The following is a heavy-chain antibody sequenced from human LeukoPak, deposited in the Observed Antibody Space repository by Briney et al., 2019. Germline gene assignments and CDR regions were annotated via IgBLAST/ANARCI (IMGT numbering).Heavy chain of an antibody. Sequence: SGTLSLTCAVSGGSIRSSNWWSRVRHPPGKGPEWMGEIYHSGSTNYNPSLKSRVTISVDKSKNQVSLKLSSVTAADTAVYYCARDQELAKAAGTSDAFDIWGQGTMVTVSS. CDR3: ARDQELAKAAGTSDAFDI. CDR1: GGSIRSSNW. CDR2: IYHSGST. D-gene: IGHD6-13*01. J-gene: IGHJ3*02. V-gene: IGHV4-4*02.